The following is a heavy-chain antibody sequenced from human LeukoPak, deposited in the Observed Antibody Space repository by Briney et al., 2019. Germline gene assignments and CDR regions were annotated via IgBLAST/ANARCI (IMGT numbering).Heavy chain of an antibody. CDR1: GDSISIGSYY. CDR3: ARDLDY. V-gene: IGHV4-61*09. J-gene: IGHJ4*02. CDR2: MNTTGST. Sequence: PSQTLSLTCTVSGDSISIGSYYWSWLRQPAGKGLEWIEHMNTTGSTKYNPSLKSRVTISVDTSNNQFSLKVSSVTAADTAVYYCARDLDYCGQGTLVTVSS.